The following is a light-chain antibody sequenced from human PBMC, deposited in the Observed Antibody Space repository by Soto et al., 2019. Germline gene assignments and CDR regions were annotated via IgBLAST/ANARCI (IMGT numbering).Light chain of an antibody. CDR3: QQYGSSLWT. CDR2: GAS. V-gene: IGKV3-20*01. J-gene: IGKJ1*01. CDR1: QSVSSSR. Sequence: EIVLTQSPGTLSLSPGERATLSCRASQSVSSSRLAWYRQKPGQAPRLLIYGASSRATGIPDRFSGSGSGTDFTLTISRLEPEDLAVYYDQQYGSSLWTFGKGTKVEIK.